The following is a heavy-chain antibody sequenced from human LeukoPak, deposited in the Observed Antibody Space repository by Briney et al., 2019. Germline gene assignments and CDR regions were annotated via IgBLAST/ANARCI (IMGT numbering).Heavy chain of an antibody. V-gene: IGHV4-34*01. D-gene: IGHD6-19*01. Sequence: XXAVXGGSFSGYYWXWIRQPPGKGLEGIGEINHSGSTNYNPSLKSRVTFSVDTSKNQFSLKLSSVTAADTAVYYCARFMSGWYSDYWGQGALVTVSS. CDR3: ARFMSGWYSDY. J-gene: IGHJ4*02. CDR1: GGSFSGYY. CDR2: INHSGST.